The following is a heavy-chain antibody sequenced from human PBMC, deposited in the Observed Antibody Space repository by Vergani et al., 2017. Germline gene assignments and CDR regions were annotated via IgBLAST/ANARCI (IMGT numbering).Heavy chain of an antibody. D-gene: IGHD5-12*01. Sequence: EVQLLESGGDLVQPGGSLRLSCAASGFTFNHYAMNWGRQAPGKGLEWVSGISGSGGSTYYAGSVKGRFTISRDSSKNTLYLQMNSLSAGDTAVYYCAKANPRNSGYDYLYYYHAMDVWGQGTTVTVSS. CDR1: GFTFNHYA. V-gene: IGHV3-23*01. CDR3: AKANPRNSGYDYLYYYHAMDV. CDR2: ISGSGGST. J-gene: IGHJ6*02.